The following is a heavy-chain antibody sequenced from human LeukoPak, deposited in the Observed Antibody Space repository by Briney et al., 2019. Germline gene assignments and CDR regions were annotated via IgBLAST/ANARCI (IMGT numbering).Heavy chain of an antibody. CDR1: GYTFTGYY. CDR2: INPNSGGT. D-gene: IGHD6-13*01. V-gene: IGHV1-2*02. CDR3: ARGKIRIAAAGIISRYGMDV. Sequence: ASVKVSCKASGYTFTGYYMHWVRQAPGQGLEWMGWINPNSGGTNYAQKFQGRVTMTRDTSISTAYMELSSLRSEDTAVYYCARGKIRIAAAGIISRYGMDVWGQGTTVTVSS. J-gene: IGHJ6*02.